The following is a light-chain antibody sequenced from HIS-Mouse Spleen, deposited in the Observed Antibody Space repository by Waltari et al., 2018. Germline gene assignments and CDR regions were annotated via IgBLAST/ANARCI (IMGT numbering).Light chain of an antibody. Sequence: SYELTQPPSVSVSPGQTASIPCSGDKLGDKYACWYQQKPGQSPVLVIYQDSKRPSGIPERVSGSNSGNTATLTISGTQAMDEADYYCQAWDSSYSVFGGGTKLTVL. V-gene: IGLV3-1*01. CDR2: QDS. J-gene: IGLJ2*01. CDR3: QAWDSSYSV. CDR1: KLGDKY.